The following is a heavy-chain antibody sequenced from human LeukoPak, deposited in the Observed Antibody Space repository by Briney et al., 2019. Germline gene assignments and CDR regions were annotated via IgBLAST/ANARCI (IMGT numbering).Heavy chain of an antibody. CDR3: ARGGAARLHFQN. CDR1: GFTSSTYA. J-gene: IGHJ1*01. Sequence: GSLRLSCAASGFTSSTYAMSWVRQAPGKGLEWVSGISVSGDNTYYADAVKGRFTISRDTSKNTLYLQMNSLRAEDTAVYYCARGGAARLHFQNWGQGTLVTVSS. D-gene: IGHD6-6*01. V-gene: IGHV3-23*01. CDR2: ISVSGDNT.